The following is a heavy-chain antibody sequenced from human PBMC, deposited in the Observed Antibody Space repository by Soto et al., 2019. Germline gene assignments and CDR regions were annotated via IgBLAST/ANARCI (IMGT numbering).Heavy chain of an antibody. CDR3: AREHSSWYSTNAFDI. CDR2: ISYDGSNK. V-gene: IGHV3-30-3*01. Sequence: GGSLRLSCAASGFTFSSYAMHWVRQAPGKGLEWVAVISYDGSNKYYADSVKGRFTISRDNSKNTLYLQMNSLRAEDTAVYYCAREHSSWYSTNAFDIWGQGTMVTVSS. D-gene: IGHD6-13*01. CDR1: GFTFSSYA. J-gene: IGHJ3*02.